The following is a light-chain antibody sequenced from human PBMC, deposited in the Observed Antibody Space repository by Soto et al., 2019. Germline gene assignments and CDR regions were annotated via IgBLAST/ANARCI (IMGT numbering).Light chain of an antibody. CDR2: GAS. V-gene: IGKV3-20*01. Sequence: EIVLTQSPGTLSLSPGERATLSCRATQSVSSSYLAWYQQKPGQAPRLLIYGASNRATGIPDRFSGSGSGTDVTLTISRLEPEDFAVYYCQQYGNSPRTIGPGTKVDIK. CDR1: QSVSSSY. CDR3: QQYGNSPRT. J-gene: IGKJ3*01.